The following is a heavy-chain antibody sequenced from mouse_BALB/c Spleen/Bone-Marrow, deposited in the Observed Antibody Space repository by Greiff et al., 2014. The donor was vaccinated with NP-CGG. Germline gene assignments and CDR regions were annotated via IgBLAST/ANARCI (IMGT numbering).Heavy chain of an antibody. CDR2: IYPGSGST. CDR1: GYTFTSYW. Sequence: LKESGSELVRPGASVKLSRKASGYTFTSYWMHWVKQRPGQGLEWIGNIYPGSGSTNYDEKFKCKATLTVDTSSSTAYMQLSSLTSENCAVYYYSKEGQTGTGGDYWGQGTTLTVSS. J-gene: IGHJ2*01. CDR3: SKEGQTGTGGDY. V-gene: IGHV1S22*01. D-gene: IGHD4-1*01.